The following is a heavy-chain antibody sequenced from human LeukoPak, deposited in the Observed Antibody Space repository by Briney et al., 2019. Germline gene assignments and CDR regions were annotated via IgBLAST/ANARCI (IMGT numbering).Heavy chain of an antibody. CDR1: GYTFTGYY. Sequence: ASVNVSCKASGYTFTGYYMHWVRQAPGQGLEWMGWINPNSGGTNYAQKFQGWVTMTRDTSISTAYMELSRLRSDDTAVYYCARGRMTTVNYNWFDPWGQGTLVTVSS. D-gene: IGHD4-17*01. V-gene: IGHV1-2*04. CDR2: INPNSGGT. CDR3: ARGRMTTVNYNWFDP. J-gene: IGHJ5*02.